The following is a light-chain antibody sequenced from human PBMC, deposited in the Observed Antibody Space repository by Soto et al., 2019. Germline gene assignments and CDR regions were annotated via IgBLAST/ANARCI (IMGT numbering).Light chain of an antibody. V-gene: IGLV2-23*02. CDR3: CSYAGTPYV. Sequence: ALTQPASVSGSPEQSITISCTGTSSDVGSYNLVSWYQQHPGKAPKLTIYEVSKRPSGVSNRFSGSKSGNTASLTISGLQAEDEADYYCCSYAGTPYVFGTGTKVTVL. CDR1: SSDVGSYNL. CDR2: EVS. J-gene: IGLJ1*01.